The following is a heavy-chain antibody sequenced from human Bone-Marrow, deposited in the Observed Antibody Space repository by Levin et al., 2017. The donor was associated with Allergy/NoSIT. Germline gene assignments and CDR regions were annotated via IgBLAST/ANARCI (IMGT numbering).Heavy chain of an antibody. CDR1: GYTFTGYY. CDR2: INPNSGGT. D-gene: IGHD3-3*01. CDR3: ARDAWVVGDYDFWSGYPGNWFDP. Sequence: ASVKVSCKASGYTFTGYYMHWVRQAPGQGLEWMGRINPNSGGTNYAQKFQGRVTMTRDTSISTAYMELSRLRSDDTAVYYCARDAWVVGDYDFWSGYPGNWFDPWGQGTLVTVSS. V-gene: IGHV1-2*06. J-gene: IGHJ5*02.